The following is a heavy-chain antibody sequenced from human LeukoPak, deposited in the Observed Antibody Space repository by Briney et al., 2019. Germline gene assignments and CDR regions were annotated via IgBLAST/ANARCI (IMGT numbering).Heavy chain of an antibody. Sequence: PGGTLRLSCAASGFTFSSYGMSWVRQAPGKGLEWVSAISGSRGSTYYADSVKGRFTISRDNSKNTLYLQMNSLRAEDTAVYYCAKELLWAYYFDYWGQGTLVTVSS. V-gene: IGHV3-23*01. J-gene: IGHJ4*02. CDR3: AKELLWAYYFDY. CDR1: GFTFSSYG. D-gene: IGHD2-15*01. CDR2: ISGSRGST.